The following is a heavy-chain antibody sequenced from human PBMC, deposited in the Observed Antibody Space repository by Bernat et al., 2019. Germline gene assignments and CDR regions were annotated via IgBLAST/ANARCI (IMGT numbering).Heavy chain of an antibody. CDR3: ARVPIDIVVVPAAYLFDY. V-gene: IGHV3-21*01. Sequence: EVQLVESGGGLVKPGGSLRLSCAASGFTFSSYSMNWVRQAPGKGLEWASSISSSSSYIYYADSVKSRFTISRDKAKNTLYLQMNSLRAEDTAVYYCARVPIDIVVVPAAYLFDYWGQGTLVTVSS. CDR2: ISSSSSYI. J-gene: IGHJ4*02. D-gene: IGHD2-2*01. CDR1: GFTFSSYS.